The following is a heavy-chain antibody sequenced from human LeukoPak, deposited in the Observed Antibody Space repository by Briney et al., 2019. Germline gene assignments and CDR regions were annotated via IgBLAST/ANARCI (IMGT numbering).Heavy chain of an antibody. Sequence: SETLSLTCTVSGDSITSHYWSWIRQPPGKGLGWIGYIYSTGSTNYNPSLKSRVTVSVDTSKNQFSLKLSSVTAADTAVYYCAREKARPLSSSGSVDYWGQGTLVTVSS. CDR3: AREKARPLSSSGSVDY. CDR1: GDSITSHY. D-gene: IGHD6-6*01. J-gene: IGHJ4*02. V-gene: IGHV4-59*11. CDR2: IYSTGST.